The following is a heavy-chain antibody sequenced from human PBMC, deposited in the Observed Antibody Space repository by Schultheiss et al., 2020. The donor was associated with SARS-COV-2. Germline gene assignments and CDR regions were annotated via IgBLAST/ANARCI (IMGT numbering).Heavy chain of an antibody. CDR2: ISYDGSNQ. CDR3: ARGRGAYYYYGMDV. CDR1: GFTFSSYA. J-gene: IGHJ6*02. V-gene: IGHV3-30-3*01. D-gene: IGHD3-10*01. Sequence: GGSLRLSCAASGFTFSSYAMYWVRQAPGKGLEWVAVISYDGSNQYYADSVKGRFTISSDNSKNTLYLQMNSLRAEDTAVYYCARGRGAYYYYGMDVWGQGTTVTVSS.